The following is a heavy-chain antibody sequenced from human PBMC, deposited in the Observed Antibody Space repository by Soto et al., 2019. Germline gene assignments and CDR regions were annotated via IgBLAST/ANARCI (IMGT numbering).Heavy chain of an antibody. J-gene: IGHJ6*02. D-gene: IGHD2-21*02. CDR1: AFSLSTGGVG. CDR2: IYWDDDK. Sequence: SGPTLVNPTQTLTLTCTFSAFSLSTGGVGVGWIRQPPGEALEWLALIYWDDDKRYSPSLRSRLTITKDTSKNQVVLTMTNMDPVDTATYYCIQSRCGVDCLQSYASYYYYGMDVWGQGTTVTVSS. V-gene: IGHV2-5*02. CDR3: IQSRCGVDCLQSYASYYYYGMDV.